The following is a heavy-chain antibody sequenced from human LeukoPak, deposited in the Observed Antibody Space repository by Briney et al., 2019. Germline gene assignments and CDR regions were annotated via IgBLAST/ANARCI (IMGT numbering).Heavy chain of an antibody. CDR2: ISWNSGSI. D-gene: IGHD3-9*01. Sequence: GGSLRLSCAASGFTFDDYAMHWARQAPGKGLEWVSGISWNSGSIGYADSVKGRFTISRDNAKNSLYLQMNSLRAEDTALYYCAKLAQIRYFDWTHDAFDIWGQGTMVTVSS. J-gene: IGHJ3*02. CDR3: AKLAQIRYFDWTHDAFDI. V-gene: IGHV3-9*01. CDR1: GFTFDDYA.